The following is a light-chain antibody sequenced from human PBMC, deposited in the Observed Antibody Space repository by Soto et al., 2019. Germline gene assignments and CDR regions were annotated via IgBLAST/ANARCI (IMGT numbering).Light chain of an antibody. Sequence: EIVLTQSPATLSLSPGDRATVSCRASQSVDWYVAWYQHKPGKAPRLLIYDASTRATGIPDRFSGSGSGTDFTLTISSLEPEDFAVYYCQQRVSFGQGTKVDNK. J-gene: IGKJ1*01. CDR3: QQRVS. CDR1: QSVDWY. CDR2: DAS. V-gene: IGKV3-11*01.